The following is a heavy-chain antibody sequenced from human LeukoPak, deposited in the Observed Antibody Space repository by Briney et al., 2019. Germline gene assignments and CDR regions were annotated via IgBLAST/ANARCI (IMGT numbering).Heavy chain of an antibody. V-gene: IGHV3-21*01. CDR3: ARVRELYRDY. CDR2: ISSSSSYV. J-gene: IGHJ4*02. Sequence: GGSLRLSCAASGFTFSSYTMNWVRQAPGKGLEWVSSISSSSSYVFYADSVKGRFTISRDNAKNSLYLQMNSLRAEDTAVYYCARVRELYRDYWGQGTLVTVSS. D-gene: IGHD1-26*01. CDR1: GFTFSSYT.